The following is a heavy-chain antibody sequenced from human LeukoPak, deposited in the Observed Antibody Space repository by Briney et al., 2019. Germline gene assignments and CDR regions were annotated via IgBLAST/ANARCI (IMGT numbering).Heavy chain of an antibody. V-gene: IGHV3-9*01. CDR1: GFTFDDYA. J-gene: IGHJ4*02. Sequence: PGGSLRLSCAAFGFTFDDYAMHWVRQAPGKGLEWVSGISWNSGSIGYADSVKGRFTISRDNAKNSLYLQMNSLRAEDTALYYCAKGGGTGYSSSWYKIGYFDYWGQGTLVTVSS. D-gene: IGHD6-13*01. CDR3: AKGGGTGYSSSWYKIGYFDY. CDR2: ISWNSGSI.